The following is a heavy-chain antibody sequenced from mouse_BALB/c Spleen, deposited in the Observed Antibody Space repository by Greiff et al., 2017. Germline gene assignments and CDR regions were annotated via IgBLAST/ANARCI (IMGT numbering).Heavy chain of an antibody. CDR2: IDPSDSYT. J-gene: IGHJ3*01. V-gene: IGHV1-69*02. CDR3: ARGTPFAY. Sequence: QVQLQQPGAELVKPGASVKLSCKASGYTFTSYWMHWVKQRPGQGLEWIGEIDPSDSYTNYNQKFKGKATLTVDKSSSTAYMQLSSLTSEDSAVYYCARGTPFAYWGQGTLVTVSA. D-gene: IGHD3-3*01. CDR1: GYTFTSYW.